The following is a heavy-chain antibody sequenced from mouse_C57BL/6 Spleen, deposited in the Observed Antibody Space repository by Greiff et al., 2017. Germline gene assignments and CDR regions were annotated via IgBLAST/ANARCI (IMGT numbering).Heavy chain of an antibody. CDR3: ARTNWERAMDY. Sequence: EVQLQQSGPVLVKPGASVKMSCKASGYTFTDYYMNWVKQSHGKSLEWIGVINPYNGGTSYNQKFKGKDTLTVDKSSSTAYMELNSLTYEDSAVYYCARTNWERAMDYWGQGTSVTVSS. D-gene: IGHD4-1*01. CDR2: INPYNGGT. CDR1: GYTFTDYY. J-gene: IGHJ4*01. V-gene: IGHV1-19*01.